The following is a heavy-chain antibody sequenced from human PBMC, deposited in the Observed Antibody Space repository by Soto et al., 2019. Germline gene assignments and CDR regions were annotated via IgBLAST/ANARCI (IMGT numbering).Heavy chain of an antibody. Sequence: PGGSLRLSCAASGFTFSSYGMHWVRQAPGKGLEWVAVISYDGSNKYYADSVKGRFTISRDNSKNTLYLQMNSLRAEDAAVYYCVTVIDFGWLDNPDHALYIWSQGTMVIVSS. CDR3: VTVIDFGWLDNPDHALYI. J-gene: IGHJ3*02. D-gene: IGHD3-9*01. V-gene: IGHV3-30*03. CDR1: GFTFSSYG. CDR2: ISYDGSNK.